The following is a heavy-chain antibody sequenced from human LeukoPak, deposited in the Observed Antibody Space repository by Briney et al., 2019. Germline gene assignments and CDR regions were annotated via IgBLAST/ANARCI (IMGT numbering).Heavy chain of an antibody. CDR3: ASFGGEVVPGSHDY. CDR2: IYYSGST. V-gene: IGHV4-39*01. Sequence: SETLSLTCTVSGGSISSSSYYWGWIRQPPGKGLEWIGSIYYSGSTYYNPSLKSRVTISVDTSKNQFSLKLSSVTAADTAVYYCASFGGEVVPGSHDYWGQGTLVNVSS. CDR1: GGSISSSSYY. J-gene: IGHJ4*02. D-gene: IGHD2-2*01.